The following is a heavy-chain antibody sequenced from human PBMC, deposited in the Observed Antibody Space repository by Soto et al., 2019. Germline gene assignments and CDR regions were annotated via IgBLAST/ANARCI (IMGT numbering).Heavy chain of an antibody. V-gene: IGHV3-23*01. D-gene: IGHD3-22*01. CDR2: IRGSGGST. J-gene: IGHJ1*01. CDR1: GFTFSSYA. CDR3: AKDHYYDSSGYHGYFQH. Sequence: EVQLLESGGGLVQPGGSLRLSCAASGFTFSSYAMSWVRQAPGKGLEWVSAIRGSGGSTYYADSVKGRFAISRDNSKNTLYLQMNSLRAEDTAVYYCAKDHYYDSSGYHGYFQHWGQGTLVTVSS.